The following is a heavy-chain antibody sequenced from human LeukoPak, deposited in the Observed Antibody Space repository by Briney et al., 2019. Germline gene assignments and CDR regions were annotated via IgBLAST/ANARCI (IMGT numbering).Heavy chain of an antibody. CDR1: GFTFSSYS. Sequence: GGSLRLSCAASGFTFSSYSMNWVRQAPGKGLEWVSSISSSSSYIYYADSVKGRFTISRDNAKNSLYLQMNSLRAEDTAVYYCARDGDRDYDFWSGYVRSAGFDYWGQGTLVTVSS. CDR3: ARDGDRDYDFWSGYVRSAGFDY. V-gene: IGHV3-21*01. J-gene: IGHJ4*02. CDR2: ISSSSSYI. D-gene: IGHD3-3*01.